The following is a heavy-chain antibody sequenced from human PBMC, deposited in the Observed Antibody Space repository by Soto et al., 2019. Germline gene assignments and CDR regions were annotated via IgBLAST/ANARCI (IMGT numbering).Heavy chain of an antibody. Sequence: HPGWSLRLSCAASGFTFTSHAMYWVRQAPGRGLEWVSKISLSGANVKGRFTTSRDTSQNTLYLQMNSLRVEDTAIYYCAKGHGDESRFDPWGQGTLVTVSS. D-gene: IGHD4-17*01. J-gene: IGHJ5*02. V-gene: IGHV3-23*01. CDR2: ISLSGA. CDR3: AKGHGDESRFDP. CDR1: GFTFTSHA.